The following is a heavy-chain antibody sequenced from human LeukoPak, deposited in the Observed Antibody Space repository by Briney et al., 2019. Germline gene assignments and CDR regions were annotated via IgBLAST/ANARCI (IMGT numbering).Heavy chain of an antibody. J-gene: IGHJ4*02. CDR2: ISGSGGST. D-gene: IGHD2-8*01. CDR1: GFTFSSYA. Sequence: GGSLRLSCAASGFTFSSYAVSWVRQAPGKGLEWVSSISGSGGSTYSADSVKGRFTISRDNSKNTLYLQMNSLRAEDKALYYCAKDRSCTNGICHGDFGYWGQGTLVTVSS. V-gene: IGHV3-23*01. CDR3: AKDRSCTNGICHGDFGY.